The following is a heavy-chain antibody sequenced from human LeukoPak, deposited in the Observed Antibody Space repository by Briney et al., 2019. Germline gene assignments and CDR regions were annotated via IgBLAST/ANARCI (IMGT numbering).Heavy chain of an antibody. CDR3: ARARRGGSDQLLSPSGRSGYYP. V-gene: IGHV1-46*01. D-gene: IGHD3-3*01. CDR2: INPSGGST. CDR1: GYTFTSYG. Sequence: ASVKVSCKASGYTFTSYGISWVRQAPGQGLEWMGIINPSGGSTSYAQKFQGRVTMTRDTSTSTVYMELSSLRSEDTAVYYCARARRGGSDQLLSPSGRSGYYPWGQGTLVTVSS. J-gene: IGHJ5*02.